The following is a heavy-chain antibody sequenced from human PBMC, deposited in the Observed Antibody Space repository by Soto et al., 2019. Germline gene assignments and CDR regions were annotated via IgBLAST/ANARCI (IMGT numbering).Heavy chain of an antibody. CDR2: ISGNGGST. CDR1: GFTFSNFA. Sequence: SGGSLRLSCAASGFTFSNFAMSWVRQAPGKGLEWVSSISGNGGSTFHADSVKGRFTISRDNSKNTLFLQMNSLRPEDTAVYYCAKDGYYDSSGYYYPGRSKTFYGVDVWGQGTTVTV. J-gene: IGHJ6*02. CDR3: AKDGYYDSSGYYYPGRSKTFYGVDV. D-gene: IGHD3-22*01. V-gene: IGHV3-23*01.